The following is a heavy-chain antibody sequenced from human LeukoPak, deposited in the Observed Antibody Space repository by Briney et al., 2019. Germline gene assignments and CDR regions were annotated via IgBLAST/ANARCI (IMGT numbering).Heavy chain of an antibody. CDR3: AREGQRGRWNFDS. J-gene: IGHJ4*02. D-gene: IGHD1-1*01. CDR2: ISGGGGST. CDR1: GFTFSSYA. V-gene: IGHV3-23*01. Sequence: GGSLRLSCAASGFTFSSYAMSWVRQAPGKGLEWVSTISGGGGSTYYADSVKGRFTISRDNSMNTLYLQMNSLRAEDTAVYYCAREGQRGRWNFDSWGQGTLVTVSS.